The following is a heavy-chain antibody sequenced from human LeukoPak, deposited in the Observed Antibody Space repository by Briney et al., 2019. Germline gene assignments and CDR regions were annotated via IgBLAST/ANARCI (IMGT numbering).Heavy chain of an antibody. V-gene: IGHV3-23*01. CDR1: GFTFSSYA. CDR3: ARDYKGSYDSSGHLAY. Sequence: GGSLRLSCAASGFTFSSYALSWVRQAPGKGLEWVSAISGSGGSTYYADSVKGRFTISRDNSKNTLYLQMNSLRAEDTAVYYCARDYKGSYDSSGHLAYWGQGTVVTVSS. D-gene: IGHD3-22*01. CDR2: ISGSGGST. J-gene: IGHJ4*02.